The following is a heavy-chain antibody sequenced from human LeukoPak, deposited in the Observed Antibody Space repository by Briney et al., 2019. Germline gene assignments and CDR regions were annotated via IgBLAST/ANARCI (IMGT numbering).Heavy chain of an antibody. V-gene: IGHV4-4*07. CDR3: AKGDDYSNSGDFDY. D-gene: IGHD4-11*01. Sequence: SETLSLTCTVSGGSISSYYWSWIRQPAGKGLEWIGRIYTSGSTNYNPSLKSRVTMSVDTSKNKFSLKLSSVTAADTAVYYCAKGDDYSNSGDFDYWGQGTLVTVSS. CDR1: GGSISSYY. CDR2: IYTSGST. J-gene: IGHJ4*02.